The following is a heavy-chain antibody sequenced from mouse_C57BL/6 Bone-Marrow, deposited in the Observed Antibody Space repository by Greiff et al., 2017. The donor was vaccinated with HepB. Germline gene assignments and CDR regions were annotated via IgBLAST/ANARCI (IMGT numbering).Heavy chain of an antibody. V-gene: IGHV1-18*01. Sequence: EVKLQESGPELVKPGASVKIPCKASGYTFTDYNIDWVKQSHGKSLEWIGDINPNNGGTIYNQKFKGKATLTVDKSSSTAYMELRSLTSEDTAVYYCARGTVVATSRYFDYWGQGPTLTVSS. J-gene: IGHJ2*01. CDR1: GYTFTDYN. CDR2: INPNNGGT. D-gene: IGHD1-1*01. CDR3: ARGTVVATSRYFDY.